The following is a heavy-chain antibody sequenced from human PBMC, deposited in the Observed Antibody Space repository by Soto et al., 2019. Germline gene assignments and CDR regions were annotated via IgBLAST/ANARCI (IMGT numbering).Heavy chain of an antibody. CDR2: IYYSGST. J-gene: IGHJ3*02. D-gene: IGHD3-3*01. Sequence: SSETLSLTCTVSGGSISSGGYYWSWIRQHPGKGLEWIGYIYYSGSTYYNPSLKSRVTISVDTSKNQFSLKLSSVTAADTAVYYGARMSGERNDAFDRWGQGTMVPVSS. V-gene: IGHV4-31*03. CDR3: ARMSGERNDAFDR. CDR1: GGSISSGGYY.